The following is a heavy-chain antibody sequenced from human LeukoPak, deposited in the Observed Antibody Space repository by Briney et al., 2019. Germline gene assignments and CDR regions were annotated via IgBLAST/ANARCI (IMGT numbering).Heavy chain of an antibody. CDR1: GYTFNNFY. CDR3: ARDLAMAAGGTGAFDI. D-gene: IGHD6-13*01. CDR2: INRSDNST. V-gene: IGHV1-46*02. J-gene: IGHJ3*02. Sequence: GASVKVSCKASGYTFNNFYMHWIRQAPGQGLEWMGIINRSDNSTIYAQKFQGRVTMTRDMSTSTVYMELSSLGSDDTAVYYCARDLAMAAGGTGAFDIWGQGTRVTVSS.